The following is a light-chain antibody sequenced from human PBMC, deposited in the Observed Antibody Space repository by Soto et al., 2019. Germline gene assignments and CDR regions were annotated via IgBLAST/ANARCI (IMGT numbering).Light chain of an antibody. CDR3: QQYGNSPGT. CDR2: GAS. CDR1: QSVSSN. J-gene: IGKJ2*01. Sequence: EIVMTQSPATLSVSPGERATLSCRASQSVSSNLAWYQQKPGQAPRLLIYGASTRATGIPARFSGSGSGTEFTLTISSLQSEDFAVYYCQQYGNSPGTFGQGTNLEIK. V-gene: IGKV3-15*01.